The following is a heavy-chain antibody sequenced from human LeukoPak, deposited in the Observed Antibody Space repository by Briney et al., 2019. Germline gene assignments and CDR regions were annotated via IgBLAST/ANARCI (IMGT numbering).Heavy chain of an antibody. CDR1: GFTFNNYN. CDR3: AGIPYSGNNENTYYYMEV. J-gene: IGHJ6*03. CDR2: ITSRGTYI. D-gene: IGHD1-26*01. Sequence: GGSLRLSCAASGFTFNNYNMNWVRQASGKALEWVSSITSRGTYIFYADSVKGRFTISRDNAKNSLYLQMNSLGPEDTSVYYCAGIPYSGNNENTYYYMEVWGKGTTFT. V-gene: IGHV3-21*01.